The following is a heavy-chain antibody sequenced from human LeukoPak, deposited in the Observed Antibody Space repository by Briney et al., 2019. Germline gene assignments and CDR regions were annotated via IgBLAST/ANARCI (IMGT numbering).Heavy chain of an antibody. CDR2: IYYSGST. D-gene: IGHD2-15*01. J-gene: IGHJ6*03. V-gene: IGHV4-59*01. CDR1: GGSISSYY. CDR3: ARRGRCSGGSCYFSYYYTVV. Sequence: PSETLSLTCTVSGGSISSYYWSWIRQPPGKGLEWIGYIYYSGSTNYNPSLKSRVTISVDTSKNQFSLKLSSVSAADTAVYYCARRGRCSGGSCYFSYYYTVVWGKGTTGTVSS.